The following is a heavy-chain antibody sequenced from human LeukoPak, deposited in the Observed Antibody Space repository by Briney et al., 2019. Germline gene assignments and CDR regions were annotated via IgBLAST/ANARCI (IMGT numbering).Heavy chain of an antibody. CDR2: IYYSGST. CDR3: ARHMGRDWFDP. V-gene: IGHV4-59*08. Sequence: SETLSLTCTVSGGSISSYYWSWIRQPPGKGLEWIGYIYYSGSTNYNPSLKSRVTISVDTSKNQFSLKLSSVTAADTAVYYCARHMGRDWFDPWGQGTPVTVSS. D-gene: IGHD3-10*01. J-gene: IGHJ5*02. CDR1: GGSISSYY.